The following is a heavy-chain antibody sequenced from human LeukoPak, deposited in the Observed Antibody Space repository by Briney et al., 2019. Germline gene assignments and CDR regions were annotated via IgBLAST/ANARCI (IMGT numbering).Heavy chain of an antibody. J-gene: IGHJ3*01. Sequence: SETLSLTCTVSDGPITNYYCSWIRQPPPQGLELIGYIYSNWSTNYNPSLKSRVSISVHASKSQFSLKLTSVTAADTAVYYCARALKYSAQGRFEAFDLWGRGTKVAVSS. CDR1: DGPITNYY. CDR3: ARALKYSAQGRFEAFDL. CDR2: IYSNWST. V-gene: IGHV4-59*01. D-gene: IGHD3-3*01.